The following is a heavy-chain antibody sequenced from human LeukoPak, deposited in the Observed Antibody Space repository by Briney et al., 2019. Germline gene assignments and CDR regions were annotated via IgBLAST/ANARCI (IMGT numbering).Heavy chain of an antibody. CDR1: GFTFSSYS. CDR2: ISSSSSTI. Sequence: PGGSLRLSCAASGFTFSSYSMNWVRQAPGKGLEWVSYISSSSSTIYYADSVKGRFTISRDNAKNSLYLQTNSLRAEETDVYYCARGIAGVGYWGQGTLVTVSS. CDR3: ARGIAGVGY. J-gene: IGHJ4*02. V-gene: IGHV3-48*01. D-gene: IGHD6-19*01.